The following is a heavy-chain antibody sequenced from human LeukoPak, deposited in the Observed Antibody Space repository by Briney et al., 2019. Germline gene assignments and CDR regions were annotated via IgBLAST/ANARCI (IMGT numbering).Heavy chain of an antibody. V-gene: IGHV1-18*01. J-gene: IGHJ6*02. Sequence: ASVKVSCKASGYTFTSYGISWVRQAPGQGLEWMGWISAYNGNTNYAQKLQGRVTMTTDTSTSTAYMELRSLRSGDTAVYYCARAKVTIVVVPAADYYYGMDVWGQGTTVTVSS. CDR3: ARAKVTIVVVPAADYYYGMDV. CDR1: GYTFTSYG. D-gene: IGHD2-2*01. CDR2: ISAYNGNT.